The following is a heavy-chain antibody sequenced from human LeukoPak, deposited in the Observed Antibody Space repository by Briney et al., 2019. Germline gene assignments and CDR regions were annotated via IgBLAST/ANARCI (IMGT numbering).Heavy chain of an antibody. J-gene: IGHJ4*02. D-gene: IGHD3-22*01. CDR1: GFTFSSYA. V-gene: IGHV3-23*01. CDR3: AKMYYYDSSGYNMGY. Sequence: GGSLRLSCAASGFTFSSYAMSWVRQAPGKGLEWVSAISGSGGSTYYADSVKGRFTISRDNFKNTLYLQMNSLRAEDTAVYYCAKMYYYDSSGYNMGYWGQGTLVTVSS. CDR2: ISGSGGST.